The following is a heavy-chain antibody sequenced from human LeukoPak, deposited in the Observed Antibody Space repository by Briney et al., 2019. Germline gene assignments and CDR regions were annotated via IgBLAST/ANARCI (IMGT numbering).Heavy chain of an antibody. Sequence: GASVKVSCKVSGYTFSSYGICWVRQAPGQGLEWMGWISAHNGNTNYAQKLQGRIAMTTDTSTSTAYMELRSLRSDDTAVYYCARAFYHETSGYYDYWGQGTLVTVSS. V-gene: IGHV1-18*01. CDR2: ISAHNGNT. D-gene: IGHD3-22*01. CDR3: ARAFYHETSGYYDY. CDR1: GYTFSSYG. J-gene: IGHJ4*02.